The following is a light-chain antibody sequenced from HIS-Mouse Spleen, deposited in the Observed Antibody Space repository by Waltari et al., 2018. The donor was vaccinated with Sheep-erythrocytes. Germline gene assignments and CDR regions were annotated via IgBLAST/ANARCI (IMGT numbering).Light chain of an antibody. J-gene: IGLJ2*01. Sequence: QSALTQPASVSGSPGQSSTISCTGTSSDVGRYNLVSWYQQHPGKAPKPMIYEGSKRPSGVSNRFSGSKSGNTASLTISGLQAEDEADYYCCSYAGSSTFHVVFGGGTKLTVL. CDR2: EGS. CDR3: CSYAGSSTFHVV. CDR1: SSDVGRYNL. V-gene: IGLV2-23*03.